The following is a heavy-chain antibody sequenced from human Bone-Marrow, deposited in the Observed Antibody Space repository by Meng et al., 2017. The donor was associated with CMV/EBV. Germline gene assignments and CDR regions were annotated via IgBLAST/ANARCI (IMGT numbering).Heavy chain of an antibody. Sequence: ASVKVSCKASGGTFSSYAISWVRQAPGQGLEWMGWINPNSGGTNYAQKFQGRVTMTRDTSISTAYMELSRLRSDDTAVYYCARDLSLLVVPIDYWGQGTLVTVYS. CDR1: GGTFSSYA. CDR3: ARDLSLLVVPIDY. V-gene: IGHV1-2*02. J-gene: IGHJ4*02. CDR2: INPNSGGT. D-gene: IGHD2-2*01.